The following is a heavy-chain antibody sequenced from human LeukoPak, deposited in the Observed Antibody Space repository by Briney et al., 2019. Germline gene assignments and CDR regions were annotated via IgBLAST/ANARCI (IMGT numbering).Heavy chain of an antibody. J-gene: IGHJ4*02. CDR3: ARESEVGATMADY. V-gene: IGHV1-2*02. CDR1: GYTFSGYY. D-gene: IGHD1-26*01. Sequence: ASVKVSCKASGYTFSGYYMHWVRQAPGQGLEWMGWINPNSGGSNYAQKFQGRVTMTTDTSASTAYMELRSLRSDDTAVYYCARESEVGATMADYWGQGTLVTVSS. CDR2: INPNSGGS.